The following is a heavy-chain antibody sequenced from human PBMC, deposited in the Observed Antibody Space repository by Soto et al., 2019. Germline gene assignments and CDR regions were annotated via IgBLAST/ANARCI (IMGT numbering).Heavy chain of an antibody. CDR2: ITSDGSST. V-gene: IGHV3-74*01. CDR3: ARRVRDTTGSWF. Sequence: GSLRLSCAASGFTFSSYGMHWVRQAPGKGLEWVSRITSDGSSTSYADSVKGRFTISRDNAKNTLFLQMNSLRAEDTAVYYCARRVRDTTGSWFWGQGTLVTVSS. J-gene: IGHJ4*02. D-gene: IGHD1-26*01. CDR1: GFTFSSYG.